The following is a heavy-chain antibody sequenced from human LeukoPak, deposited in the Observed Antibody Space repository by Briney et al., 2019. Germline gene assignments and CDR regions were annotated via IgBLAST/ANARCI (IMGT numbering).Heavy chain of an antibody. CDR3: AKDHVGGFGELLFDY. J-gene: IGHJ4*02. V-gene: IGHV3-9*01. Sequence: GGSLRLSCAASGFTFDDYALHWVRQAPGKGLEWVSGISWNSGSIGYADSVKGRFTISRDNAKNSLYLQMNSLRAEDTASYYCAKDHVGGFGELLFDYWGQGTLVTVSS. D-gene: IGHD3-10*01. CDR2: ISWNSGSI. CDR1: GFTFDDYA.